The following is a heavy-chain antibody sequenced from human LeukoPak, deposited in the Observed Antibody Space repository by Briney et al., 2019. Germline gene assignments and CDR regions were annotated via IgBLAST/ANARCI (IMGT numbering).Heavy chain of an antibody. CDR1: GFTVSSNY. J-gene: IGHJ6*02. Sequence: PGGSLRLSCAVSGFTVSSNYMSWVRQAPGKGLEWVSIIYSGGLTYYADSLKGRFTISRDNAKNSLYLRMNSLRAEDTAVYYCARATYHYDSSGYPIPYMDVWGQGTTVTVSS. CDR3: ARATYHYDSSGYPIPYMDV. V-gene: IGHV3-53*01. D-gene: IGHD3-22*01. CDR2: IYSGGLT.